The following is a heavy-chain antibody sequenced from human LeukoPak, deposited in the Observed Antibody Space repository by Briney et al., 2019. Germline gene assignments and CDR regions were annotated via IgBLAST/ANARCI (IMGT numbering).Heavy chain of an antibody. D-gene: IGHD3-10*01. CDR1: GYTFTGYY. V-gene: IGHV1-2*02. Sequence: ASVKVSCKASGYTFTGYYMHWVRQAPGQGLEWMGWINPNSGGTNYAQKFQGRVTMTRDTSISTAYMELSRLRSDDTAVYYCARDWGSGSYACDYWGQGTLVTVSS. J-gene: IGHJ4*02. CDR3: ARDWGSGSYACDY. CDR2: INPNSGGT.